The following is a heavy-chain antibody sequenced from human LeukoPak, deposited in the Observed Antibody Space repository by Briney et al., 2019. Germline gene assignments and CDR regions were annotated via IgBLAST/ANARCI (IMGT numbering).Heavy chain of an antibody. CDR1: GYTFTSYG. CDR3: ATGPYYDSSGYPDY. J-gene: IGHJ4*02. CDR2: ISAYNGNT. V-gene: IGHV1-18*01. D-gene: IGHD3-22*01. Sequence: ASVKVSCKASGYTFTSYGISWVRQAPGQGLEWMGWISAYNGNTNYAQKLQGRVTMTEDTSTDTAYMELSSLRSEDTAVYYCATGPYYDSSGYPDYWGQGTLVTVSS.